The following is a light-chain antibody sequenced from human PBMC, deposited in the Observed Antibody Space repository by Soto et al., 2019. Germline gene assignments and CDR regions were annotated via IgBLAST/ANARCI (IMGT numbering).Light chain of an antibody. CDR2: YTS. CDR3: QVWDSSSSHYG. CDR1: NIGGKT. V-gene: IGLV3-21*04. Sequence: SYELTQPPSVSVAPGKTARITCGGNNIGGKTVHWYQQRPGQAPVLVIYYTSDRPSGIPERFSGSTSGNTATLTISRVEAGDEADYYCQVWDSSSSHYGFGAGTKLTVL. J-gene: IGLJ1*01.